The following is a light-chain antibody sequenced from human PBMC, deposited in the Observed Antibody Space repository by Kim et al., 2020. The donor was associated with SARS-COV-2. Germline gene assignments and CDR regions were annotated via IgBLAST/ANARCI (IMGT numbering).Light chain of an antibody. Sequence: DIQMTQSPSSVSASVGDRVTITCRASQGIGTGLGWYQQAPGKAPKLLIYAASTLQSGVPSRFSGGGSGSDFTLTIGSLQPEDFATYYCQQANIFPLTFGGGTKVDIK. J-gene: IGKJ4*01. CDR1: QGIGTG. CDR3: QQANIFPLT. CDR2: AAS. V-gene: IGKV1-12*01.